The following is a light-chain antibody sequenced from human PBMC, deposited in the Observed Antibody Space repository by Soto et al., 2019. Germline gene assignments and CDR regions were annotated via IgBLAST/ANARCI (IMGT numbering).Light chain of an antibody. CDR2: ATS. V-gene: IGKV1-6*01. CDR3: LQDYSYPRT. Sequence: AIQMTQSPSSLSSSVGDRVTITCRASQDIRTELGWYQQKPGKAPKLLIYATSSLQGWVPYRFSGSGSGTDFTLTISSLQPEDFATYYCLQDYSYPRTFGQGTKGQIK. J-gene: IGKJ1*01. CDR1: QDIRTE.